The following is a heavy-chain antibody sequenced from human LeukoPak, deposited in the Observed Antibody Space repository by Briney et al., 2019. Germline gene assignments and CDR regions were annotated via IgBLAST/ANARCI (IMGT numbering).Heavy chain of an antibody. CDR3: TRAIAYYYSMDV. CDR1: GLTFSSYA. J-gene: IGHJ6*03. CDR2: ISYDGSNK. D-gene: IGHD2-21*01. Sequence: GGSLRLSCAASGLTFSSYAMNWARQAPGKGPEWVAAISYDGSNKFYGGSVKGRFTISRDDSKNTLYLQMNSLRPEDTAAYYCTRAIAYYYSMDVWGKGTTVTVSS. V-gene: IGHV3-30*01.